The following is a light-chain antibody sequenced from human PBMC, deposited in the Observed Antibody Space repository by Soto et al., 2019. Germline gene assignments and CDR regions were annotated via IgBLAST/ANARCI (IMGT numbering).Light chain of an antibody. J-gene: IGLJ1*01. CDR1: SSNIGSNT. CDR2: SNN. V-gene: IGLV1-44*01. CDR3: AAWDDSLNGLYV. Sequence: QSVLTXPPSASGTPGQRVTISCSGSSSNIGSNTVNWYQQLPGTAPKLLIHSNNQRPSGVPVRFSGSKSGTSASLAISGLQSEDEADYYCAAWDDSLNGLYVFGTGTKVTVL.